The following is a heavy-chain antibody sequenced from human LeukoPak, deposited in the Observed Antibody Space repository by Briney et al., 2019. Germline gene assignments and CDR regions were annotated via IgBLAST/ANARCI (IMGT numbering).Heavy chain of an antibody. V-gene: IGHV3-9*01. CDR1: GFTFDDYA. J-gene: IGHJ4*02. Sequence: GGSLRLSCAASGFTFDDYAMHWVRQAPGKGLEWVSGISWNSDSIDYADSVKGRLTISRDNAKNSLYLQMNSLRAEDTALYYCAKTPVSDTAMKDYFDYWGQGTLVTVSS. CDR3: AKTPVSDTAMKDYFDY. CDR2: ISWNSDSI. D-gene: IGHD5-18*01.